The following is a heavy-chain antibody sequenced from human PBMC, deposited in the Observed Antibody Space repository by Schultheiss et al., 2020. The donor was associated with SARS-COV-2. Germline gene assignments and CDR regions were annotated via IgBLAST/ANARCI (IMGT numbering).Heavy chain of an antibody. J-gene: IGHJ4*02. CDR1: GFIFSNYP. D-gene: IGHD6-6*01. CDR3: VKEGPGRAARSFDF. CDR2: ISSYGDST. V-gene: IGHV3-64D*06. Sequence: GGSLRLSCSASGFIFSNYPMHWVRQAPGKGLEHVSAISSYGDSTYYPDSVKGRFSISRDNSKNTLYLRMSSLRGEDTAVYYCVKEGPGRAARSFDFWGQGTLVTVSS.